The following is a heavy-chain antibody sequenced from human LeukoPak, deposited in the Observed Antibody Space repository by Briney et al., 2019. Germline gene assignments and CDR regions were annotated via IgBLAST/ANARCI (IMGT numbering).Heavy chain of an antibody. J-gene: IGHJ6*03. CDR2: IYYSGST. Sequence: SETLSLTCTVSGYSISSGYYWSWIRQPPGKGLEWIGYIYYSGSTNYNPSLKSRVTISVDTSKNQFSLKLSSVTAADTAVYYCARVIGYDYYYYYYYYMDVWGKGTTVTVSS. CDR1: GYSISSGYY. D-gene: IGHD5-12*01. CDR3: ARVIGYDYYYYYYYYMDV. V-gene: IGHV4-61*01.